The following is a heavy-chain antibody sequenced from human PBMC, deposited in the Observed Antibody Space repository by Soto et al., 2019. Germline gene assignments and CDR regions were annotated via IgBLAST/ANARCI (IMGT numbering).Heavy chain of an antibody. D-gene: IGHD2-21*02. CDR2: IITLCGTS. V-gene: IGHV1-69*01. CDR1: GGTFSSHS. CDR3: AREVGYGDFSAALLD. Sequence: VQLMQSGAEVKKPGSSVKVSCKASGGTFSSHSINWVRQAPGQGLEWMGGIITLCGTSNYAQNFQGRVTITADQSTSTAYMELNSLTSDDTAVYYCAREVGYGDFSAALLDWGQGTLVTVSS. J-gene: IGHJ4*02.